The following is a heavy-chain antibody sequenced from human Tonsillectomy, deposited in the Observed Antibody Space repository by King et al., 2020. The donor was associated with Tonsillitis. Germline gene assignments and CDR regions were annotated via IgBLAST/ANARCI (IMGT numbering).Heavy chain of an antibody. Sequence: QLVQSGAEVKKPGASVKVSCKASGYTFTGYYMHWVRQAPGQGLEWMGWINPNSGGTNYAQKFQGRVTITRDTSISTAYMELSRLRSDDTAVYYCARDGAAAGTDGGWFDPWGQGTLVTVSS. D-gene: IGHD6-13*01. CDR2: INPNSGGT. CDR3: ARDGAAAGTDGGWFDP. J-gene: IGHJ5*02. V-gene: IGHV1-2*02. CDR1: GYTFTGYY.